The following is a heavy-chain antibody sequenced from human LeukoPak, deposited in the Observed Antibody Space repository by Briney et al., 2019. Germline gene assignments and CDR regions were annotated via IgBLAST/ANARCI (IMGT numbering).Heavy chain of an antibody. D-gene: IGHD1-26*01. CDR3: ARDHIVGASYYFDY. Sequence: SVKVSCKASGGTFSSYAISWVRQAPGQGLEWMGRIIPILGIANYAQKFQGRVTITADKSTSTAYMELSSLRSEDTAVYYCARDHIVGASYYFDYWGQGTLVTVSS. CDR2: IIPILGIA. CDR1: GGTFSSYA. V-gene: IGHV1-69*04. J-gene: IGHJ4*02.